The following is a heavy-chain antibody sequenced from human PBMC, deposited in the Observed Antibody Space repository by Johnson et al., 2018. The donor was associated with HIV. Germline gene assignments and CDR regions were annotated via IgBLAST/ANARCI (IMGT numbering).Heavy chain of an antibody. J-gene: IGHJ3*02. CDR1: GFTFSSYG. Sequence: QVQLVESGGGVVQPGRSLRLSCAASGFTFSSYGMHWVRQAPGKGLEWVAFIQYDGSNKYYADSGKGRFPISSDNSKNTLYLQMNSLGAEDTAVYYCARVGWIQLWGDAFDIWGQGTMVTVSS. CDR3: ARVGWIQLWGDAFDI. D-gene: IGHD5-18*01. CDR2: IQYDGSNK. V-gene: IGHV3-33*08.